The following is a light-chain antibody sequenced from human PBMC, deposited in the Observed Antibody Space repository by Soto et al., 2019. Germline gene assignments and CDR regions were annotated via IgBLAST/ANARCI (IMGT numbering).Light chain of an antibody. V-gene: IGKV3-20*01. CDR3: QHFGISPWT. J-gene: IGKJ1*01. Sequence: EIVLTQSPGTLSLSPGERATLSCRASQSVSSSYLAWYQQKPGQAPRLLIYGASSRATGIPDRFSGSGSGTDFTLTISRMDPEDFAVYYCQHFGISPWTFGQGTKVEIK. CDR1: QSVSSSY. CDR2: GAS.